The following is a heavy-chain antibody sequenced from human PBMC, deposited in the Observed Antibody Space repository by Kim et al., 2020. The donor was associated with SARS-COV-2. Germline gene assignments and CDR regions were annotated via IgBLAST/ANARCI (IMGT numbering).Heavy chain of an antibody. Sequence: DPVKGRCTISRNNAKNSLYLQMTSLRAEDTAVYYCARVGDYYDSSGYLGYWGQGTLVTVSS. V-gene: IGHV3-11*04. D-gene: IGHD3-22*01. J-gene: IGHJ4*02. CDR3: ARVGDYYDSSGYLGY.